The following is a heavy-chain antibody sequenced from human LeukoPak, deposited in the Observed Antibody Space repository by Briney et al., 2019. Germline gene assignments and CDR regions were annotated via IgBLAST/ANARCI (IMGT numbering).Heavy chain of an antibody. D-gene: IGHD2-2*01. J-gene: IGHJ4*02. Sequence: GGSLRLSCAASGFTFSSYWMSWVRQAPGKGLEWVANIKQDGSEKYYVDSVKGRFTISRDNAKNSLFLQMSSLRAEDTAVYYCATRVSTSCFNYWGQGTLVTVSS. CDR3: ATRVSTSCFNY. CDR1: GFTFSSYW. V-gene: IGHV3-7*01. CDR2: IKQDGSEK.